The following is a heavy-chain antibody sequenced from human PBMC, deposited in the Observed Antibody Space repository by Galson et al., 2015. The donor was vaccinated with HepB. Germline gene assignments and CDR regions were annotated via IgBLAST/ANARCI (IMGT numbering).Heavy chain of an antibody. CDR2: INTNTGNP. CDR1: GYTFTSYA. V-gene: IGHV7-4-1*02. Sequence: SVKVSCKASGYTFTSYAMNWVRQAPGQGLEWMGWINTNTGNPTYAQGFTGRFVFSLDTSVSTAYLQISSLKAEDTAVYYCAREGGDYDILTGYSNWFDPWGQGTLGTVSS. J-gene: IGHJ5*02. D-gene: IGHD3-9*01. CDR3: AREGGDYDILTGYSNWFDP.